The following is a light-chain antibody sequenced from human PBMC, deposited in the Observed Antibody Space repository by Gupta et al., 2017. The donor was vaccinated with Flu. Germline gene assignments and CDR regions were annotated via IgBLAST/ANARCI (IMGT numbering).Light chain of an antibody. CDR2: DVT. CDR3: SSYGAVGL. CDR1: TSDVGAYNY. V-gene: IGLV2-14*01. Sequence: QSALPQPASVSGSPGQSIAISCTGSTSDVGAYNYVSWYQQNPGKAPKLIIYDVTNRPSGVSTRFSGSKSGNTASLTISGLQAEDEADYYCSSYGAVGLFGGGTKVTVL. J-gene: IGLJ3*02.